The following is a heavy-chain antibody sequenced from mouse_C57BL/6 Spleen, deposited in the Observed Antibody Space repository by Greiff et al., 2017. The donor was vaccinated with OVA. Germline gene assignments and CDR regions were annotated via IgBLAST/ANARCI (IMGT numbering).Heavy chain of an antibody. Sequence: EVQVVESGPGLVKPSQSLSLTCSVTGYSITSGYYWNWIRQFPGNKLEWMGYISYDGSNNYNPSLKNRISITRDTSKNQFFLKLNSVTTEDTATYYCARWGLYDYDGGFAYWGQGTLVTVSA. J-gene: IGHJ3*01. V-gene: IGHV3-6*01. CDR2: ISYDGSN. CDR1: GYSITSGYY. CDR3: ARWGLYDYDGGFAY. D-gene: IGHD2-4*01.